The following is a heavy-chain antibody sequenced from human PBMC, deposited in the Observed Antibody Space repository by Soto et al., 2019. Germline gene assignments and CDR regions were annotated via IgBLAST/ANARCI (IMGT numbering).Heavy chain of an antibody. D-gene: IGHD2-2*02. CDR1: GFTFDDYA. J-gene: IGHJ6*02. Sequence: EVQLVESGGGLVQPGRSLRLSCAASGFTFDDYAMHWVRQAPGKGLEWVSGISWNSGSIGYADSVKGRFTISRDNAKNSLYLQMNSLRAEDTALYYCARRGYCSSTSCYTGYYGMDVWGQGTTVTVSS. CDR3: ARRGYCSSTSCYTGYYGMDV. CDR2: ISWNSGSI. V-gene: IGHV3-9*01.